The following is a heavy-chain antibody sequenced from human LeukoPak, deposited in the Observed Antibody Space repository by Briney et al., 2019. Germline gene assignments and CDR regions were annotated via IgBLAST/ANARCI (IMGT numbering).Heavy chain of an antibody. D-gene: IGHD6-13*01. CDR3: ARGGSWYFNF. J-gene: IGHJ4*02. CDR1: GFTFSSYW. V-gene: IGHV3-7*04. Sequence: PGGSLRLSCAASGFTFSSYWMSWVRQAPGKGLEWVANINEDGSEKYYVDSMKGRFTISRDNAKNSLYLQMNSLRAEDTAIYYRARGGSWYFNFWGQGTLVTVSS. CDR2: INEDGSEK.